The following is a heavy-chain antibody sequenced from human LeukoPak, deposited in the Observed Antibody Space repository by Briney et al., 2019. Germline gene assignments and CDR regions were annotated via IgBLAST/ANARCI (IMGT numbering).Heavy chain of an antibody. CDR2: MEWHDDK. Sequence: SGPAVVHPPWTFTLTGTLSGLSLRTRGMCVNWIRQPPGKALEWVSLMEWHDDKYFSTSRKTRLTISTATSKNPVVLTMTNMDPVDTATYYCARIRLSSQWEPFDYWGQGTLVTVSS. D-gene: IGHD1-26*01. CDR1: GLSLRTRGMC. CDR3: ARIRLSSQWEPFDY. V-gene: IGHV2-70*01. J-gene: IGHJ4*02.